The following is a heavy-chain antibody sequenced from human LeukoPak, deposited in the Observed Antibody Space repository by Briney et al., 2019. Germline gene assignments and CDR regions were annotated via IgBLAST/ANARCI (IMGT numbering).Heavy chain of an antibody. CDR3: GSVGEYYGILSGYQNSYFDL. D-gene: IGHD3-9*01. V-gene: IGHV3-7*01. CDR2: IKQDESEK. Sequence: GGSLRLSCAASGFLFSNFWMGWVRQAPGKGLEWVANIKQDESEKYYVDSVKGRFTISRDNAKKSLYLQMNSQRAEDTAVYDYGSVGEYYGILSGYQNSYFDLWGRGTLVTVSS. CDR1: GFLFSNFW. J-gene: IGHJ2*01.